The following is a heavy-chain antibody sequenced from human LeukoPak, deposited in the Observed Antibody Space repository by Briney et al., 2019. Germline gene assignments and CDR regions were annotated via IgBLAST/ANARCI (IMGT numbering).Heavy chain of an antibody. J-gene: IGHJ4*02. D-gene: IGHD3-10*01. Sequence: ASVKVSCKASGYTFTSYAMNWVRQAPGQGLEWMGWINTNTGNPTYAQGFTGRFVFPLDTSVSTAYLQISSLKAEDTAVYYCASTHITMVRGVSDYWGQGTLVTVSS. CDR2: INTNTGNP. V-gene: IGHV7-4-1*02. CDR1: GYTFTSYA. CDR3: ASTHITMVRGVSDY.